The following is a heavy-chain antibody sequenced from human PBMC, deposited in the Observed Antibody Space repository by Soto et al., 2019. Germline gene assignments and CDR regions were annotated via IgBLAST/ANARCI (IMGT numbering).Heavy chain of an antibody. D-gene: IGHD1-1*01. J-gene: IGHJ3*02. CDR3: AHRPFNNASHDAYDI. CDR1: GFSLSARGEG. Sequence: QITLKESGPTLVKPTETLTLTCTFSGFSLSARGEGVGWIRQPPGKALEWLAIIYWDDDKRYSPSLRTTFTITKDTSKNQVVLTITNMDPVDTATYFCAHRPFNNASHDAYDIWGPGTMVTVSS. CDR2: IYWDDDK. V-gene: IGHV2-5*02.